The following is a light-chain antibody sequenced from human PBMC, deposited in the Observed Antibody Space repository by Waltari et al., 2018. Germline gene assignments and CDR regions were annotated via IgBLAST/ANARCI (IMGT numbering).Light chain of an antibody. V-gene: IGKV4-1*01. CDR3: QQYYTTPWT. J-gene: IGKJ1*01. Sequence: DIVMTQSPDSLAGSLGERATINCESSQSVLYSSNNKNSFAWYQQKPGQPPKLLIYWASTRDSGVPDRFSGSGSGTDFTLSISSLQAEDVAFYYCQQYYTTPWTFGQGTKVEIK. CDR2: WAS. CDR1: QSVLYSSNNKNS.